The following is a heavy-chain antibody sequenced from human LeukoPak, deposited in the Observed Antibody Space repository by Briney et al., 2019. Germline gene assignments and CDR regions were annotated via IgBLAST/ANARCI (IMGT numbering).Heavy chain of an antibody. CDR3: AKERQTGDYFTSDY. CDR2: INGRGIT. Sequence: GGSLRLSCTASGFTFSSYTMSWVRQAPGEGLEWLSAINGRGITYYAGSVKGRFAISRDNSENTLYLQMNSLTVDDTAVYFCAKERQTGDYFTSDYWGQGTLVTVSS. V-gene: IGHV3-23*01. D-gene: IGHD4-17*01. J-gene: IGHJ4*02. CDR1: GFTFSSYT.